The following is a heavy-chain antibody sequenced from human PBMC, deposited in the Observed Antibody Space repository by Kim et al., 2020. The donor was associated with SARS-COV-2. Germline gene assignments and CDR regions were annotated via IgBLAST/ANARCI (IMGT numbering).Heavy chain of an antibody. CDR3: ASFPPNGEGWFDP. D-gene: IGHD3-10*01. V-gene: IGHV4-59*01. J-gene: IGHJ5*02. Sequence: SETLSLTCTVSGGSISSYYWSWIRQPPGKGLEWIGYIYYSGSTNYNPSLKSRVTISVDTSKNQFSLKLSSVTAADTAVYYCASFPPNGEGWFDPWGQGTLVTVSS. CDR1: GGSISSYY. CDR2: IYYSGST.